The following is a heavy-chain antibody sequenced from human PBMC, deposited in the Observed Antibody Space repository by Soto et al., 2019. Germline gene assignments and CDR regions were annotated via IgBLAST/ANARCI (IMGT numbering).Heavy chain of an antibody. CDR3: AKDRELLLWFGELLPFYFDY. V-gene: IGHV3-23*01. CDR1: GFTFSSYA. D-gene: IGHD3-10*01. Sequence: GESLKISCAASGFTFSSYAMSWVRQAPGKGLEWVSAISGRGGSTYYADSVKGRFTISGDNSKNTLYLQMNSLRAEDTAVYYCAKDRELLLWFGELLPFYFDYWGQGTLVTVSS. J-gene: IGHJ4*02. CDR2: ISGRGGST.